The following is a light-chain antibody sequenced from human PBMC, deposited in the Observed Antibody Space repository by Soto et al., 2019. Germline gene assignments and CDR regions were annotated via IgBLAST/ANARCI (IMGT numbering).Light chain of an antibody. V-gene: IGKV3-11*01. CDR3: QQRTNWPLT. Sequence: EIVLTQSLATLSLSPGERATLSCRASQSVSSYLAWYQQKPGKAPRLLIYDASNRDTGIPARFSGSGSGTDFTLTISGLEPEDFAVYYCQQRTNWPLTFGPGTKVDIK. J-gene: IGKJ3*01. CDR2: DAS. CDR1: QSVSSY.